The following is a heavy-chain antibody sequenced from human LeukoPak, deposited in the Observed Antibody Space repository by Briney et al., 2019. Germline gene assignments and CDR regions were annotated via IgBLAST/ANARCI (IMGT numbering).Heavy chain of an antibody. CDR3: ARPWCSGSLHDAFDI. V-gene: IGHV5-51*01. Sequence: GESLKISCKGSGYSFTSYWIGWVRQMPGKGLEWMGIIYPGDSDTRYSPSFQGQVTISADKSISTAYLQWSSLKASDTAMYYCARPWCSGSLHDAFDIWGQGTMVTVSS. CDR1: GYSFTSYW. CDR2: IYPGDSDT. D-gene: IGHD1-26*01. J-gene: IGHJ3*02.